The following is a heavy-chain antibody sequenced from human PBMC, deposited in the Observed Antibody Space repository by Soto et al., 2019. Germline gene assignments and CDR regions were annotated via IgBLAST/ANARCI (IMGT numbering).Heavy chain of an antibody. Sequence: EVQLVESGGGLVQPGGSLRISCTASGFTFSSYWMHWVRQAPGKGLEWVANIKPDGSEKYYVDSVKGRFTISRDNAKNSLYLQMNSLRAEDTAVYYCASGWVFWRGYWPYGMDVWGKGTTVTVSS. CDR1: GFTFSSYW. CDR3: ASGWVFWRGYWPYGMDV. CDR2: IKPDGSEK. J-gene: IGHJ6*04. V-gene: IGHV3-7*03. D-gene: IGHD3-3*01.